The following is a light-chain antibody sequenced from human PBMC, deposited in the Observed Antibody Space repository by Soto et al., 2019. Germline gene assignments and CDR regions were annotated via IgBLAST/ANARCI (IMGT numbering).Light chain of an antibody. CDR3: CSYAGGTSVV. CDR1: SSDVGRYNL. V-gene: IGLV2-23*01. CDR2: EDI. J-gene: IGLJ2*01. Sequence: QSALTQPASVSGSPGQSITISCTGSSSDVGRYNLVSWYQQHPGKAPKLIIYEDIERPSGVSNRFSGSKSGNTASLTISGLNTEDEADYYCCSYAGGTSVVFGGGTKLTVL.